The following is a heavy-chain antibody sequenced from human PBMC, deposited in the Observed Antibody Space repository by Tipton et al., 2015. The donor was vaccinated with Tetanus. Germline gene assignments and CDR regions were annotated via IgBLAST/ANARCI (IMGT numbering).Heavy chain of an antibody. D-gene: IGHD6-13*01. J-gene: IGHJ4*02. V-gene: IGHV4-59*01. CDR1: GGSMRGDH. CDR2: TYYSGST. Sequence: TLSLTCTVSGGSMRGDHWSWIRQPPGKGLEWLGHTYYSGSTNYNPPRKSRVTISVETSKNQFSLKLSSVTAADTAVYYCARGGIAAAGGGLDYWGQGTLVTVSS. CDR3: ARGGIAAAGGGLDY.